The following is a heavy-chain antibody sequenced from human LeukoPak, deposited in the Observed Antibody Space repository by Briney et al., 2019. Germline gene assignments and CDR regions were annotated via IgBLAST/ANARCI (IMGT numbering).Heavy chain of an antibody. J-gene: IGHJ4*02. CDR2: INPNSGGT. CDR3: ARVRKQQLVLDY. D-gene: IGHD6-13*01. CDR1: GYTFTSYA. V-gene: IGHV1-2*04. Sequence: ASVKVSCKASGYTFTSYAMHWVRQAPGQGLEWMGWINPNSGGTNYAQKFQGWVTMTRDTSISTAYMELSRLRSDDTAVYYCARVRKQQLVLDYWGQGTLVTVSS.